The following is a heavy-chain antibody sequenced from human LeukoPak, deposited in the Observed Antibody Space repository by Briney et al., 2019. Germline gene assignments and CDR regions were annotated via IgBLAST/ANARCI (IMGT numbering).Heavy chain of an antibody. V-gene: IGHV3-30*02. J-gene: IGHJ4*02. CDR2: IRYDGSNK. CDR3: AKGRTIVVVPAVPFDY. CDR1: GFTFSSYG. Sequence: GGSLRLSCVASGFTFSSYGMHWVRQAPGKGLEWVAFIRYDGSNKYYADSVKGRFTISRDNSKNTLYLQMNSLRAEDTAVYYCAKGRTIVVVPAVPFDYWGQGTLVTVSS. D-gene: IGHD2-2*01.